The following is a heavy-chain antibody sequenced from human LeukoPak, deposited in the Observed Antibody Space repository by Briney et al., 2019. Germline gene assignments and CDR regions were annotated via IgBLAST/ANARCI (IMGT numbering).Heavy chain of an antibody. CDR2: INPNSGGT. Sequence: ASVKVSCKASGYTFTGYYMHWVRQAPGQGLEWMGWINPNSGGTNYAQKFQGRVTMTRDTSISTAYMELSRLRSDDTAVYYCAREPRGYSYGLDYWGRGTLVTVSS. CDR3: AREPRGYSYGLDY. D-gene: IGHD5-18*01. J-gene: IGHJ4*02. V-gene: IGHV1-2*02. CDR1: GYTFTGYY.